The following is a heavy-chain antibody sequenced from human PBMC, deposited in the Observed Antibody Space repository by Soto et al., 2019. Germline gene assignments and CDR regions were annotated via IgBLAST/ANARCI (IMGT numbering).Heavy chain of an antibody. CDR3: ARVKGSGYHNWFDP. CDR2: ISAYNGNT. D-gene: IGHD3-22*01. J-gene: IGHJ5*02. Sequence: APVKVSCKASGYTFTSYGISWVRQAPGQGLEWMGWISAYNGNTNYAQKLQGRVTMTTDTSTSTAYMELRSLRSDDTAVYYCARVKGSGYHNWFDPWGQGTLVTSPQ. V-gene: IGHV1-18*01. CDR1: GYTFTSYG.